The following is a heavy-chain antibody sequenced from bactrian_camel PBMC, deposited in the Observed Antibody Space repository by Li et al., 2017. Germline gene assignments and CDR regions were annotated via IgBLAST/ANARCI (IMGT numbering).Heavy chain of an antibody. J-gene: IGHJ4*01. V-gene: IGHV3-2*01. CDR3: VRDALWLARYYSTNDWAY. Sequence: HVQLVESGGGSVQPGGSLRLSCAASGFTFSTYYMSWVRQAPGKGLEWVSSIYGDGTNTYYADSVKGRFTISRDNAKNTVYLQMNSLKPEDTAVHYCVRDALWLARYYSTNDWAYWGQGTQVTVS. D-gene: IGHD4*01. CDR2: IYGDGTNT. CDR1: GFTFSTYY.